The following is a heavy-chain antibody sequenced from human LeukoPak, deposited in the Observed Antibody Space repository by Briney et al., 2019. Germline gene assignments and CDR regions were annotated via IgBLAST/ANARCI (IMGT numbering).Heavy chain of an antibody. CDR2: IYYSGST. V-gene: IGHV4-59*01. Sequence: PSETLSLTCTVSGGSISSYYWSWIRQPPGKGLEWIGYIYYSGSTNYNPSLKSRVTISVDTSKNQFSLKLSSVTAADAAVYYCARLVYYGSGLSDAFDIWGQGTMVTVSS. CDR1: GGSISSYY. CDR3: ARLVYYGSGLSDAFDI. D-gene: IGHD3-10*01. J-gene: IGHJ3*02.